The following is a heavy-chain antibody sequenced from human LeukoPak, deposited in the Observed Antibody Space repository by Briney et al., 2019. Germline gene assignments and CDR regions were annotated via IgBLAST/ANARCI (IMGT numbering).Heavy chain of an antibody. D-gene: IGHD3-22*01. CDR2: ISGSGGST. V-gene: IGHV3-23*01. CDR1: GFTFSSYA. CDR3: GGAFTMIVVAANFDY. J-gene: IGHJ4*02. Sequence: GGSLRLSCAASGFTFSSYAMSWVRQAPGKGLEWVSAISGSGGSTYYADSVKGRFTISRDNSKNTLYLQMNSLRAEDTAVYYCGGAFTMIVVAANFDYWGQGTLVTVSS.